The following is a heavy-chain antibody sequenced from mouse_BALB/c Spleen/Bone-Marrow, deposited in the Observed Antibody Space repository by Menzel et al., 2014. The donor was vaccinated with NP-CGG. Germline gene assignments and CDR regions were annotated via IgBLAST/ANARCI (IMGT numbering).Heavy chain of an antibody. V-gene: IGHV14-3*02. D-gene: IGHD4-1*01. CDR1: GFNIKDTY. J-gene: IGHJ4*01. CDR2: IDPANGNT. CDR3: ARWEYCAMDY. Sequence: VQLQQSGAELVKPGASVKLSCTASGFNIKDTYMHWVKQRPEQGLEWIGRIDPANGNTKYDPKFQGKATITADTSPNTAYLQLSGLTSGDTAVYYCARWEYCAMDYWGQGTSVTVSS.